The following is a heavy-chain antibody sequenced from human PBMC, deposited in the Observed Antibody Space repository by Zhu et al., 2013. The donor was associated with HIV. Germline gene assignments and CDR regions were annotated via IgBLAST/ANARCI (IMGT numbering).Heavy chain of an antibody. CDR1: GYTFSSYG. V-gene: IGHV1-18*04. CDR3: ARDYDTNRYYYGLDV. CDR2: ISGYNGDT. J-gene: IGHJ6*02. D-gene: IGHD3-10*01. Sequence: QVQLVQSGAEVKNPGASVKVSCKTSGYTFSSYGISWVRQAPGQGLEWMGWISGYNGDTKYAQKVQGRVTMTTETSTSTAYMELKSLRSDDTAVYYCARDYDTNRYYYGLDVWGRRDHGHRLL.